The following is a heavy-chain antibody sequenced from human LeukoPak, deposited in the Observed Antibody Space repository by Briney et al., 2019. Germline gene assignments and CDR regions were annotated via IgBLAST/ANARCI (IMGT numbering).Heavy chain of an antibody. CDR3: ARDRDPYDFWSGYPFDY. Sequence: GGSLRLSCAASGFTFSSYGMHWVRQAPGKGLEWVAVICYDGSNKYYADSVKGRFTISRDNSKNTLYLQMNSLRAEDTAVYSCARDRDPYDFWSGYPFDYWGQGTLVTVSS. D-gene: IGHD3-3*01. CDR1: GFTFSSYG. CDR2: ICYDGSNK. V-gene: IGHV3-33*01. J-gene: IGHJ4*02.